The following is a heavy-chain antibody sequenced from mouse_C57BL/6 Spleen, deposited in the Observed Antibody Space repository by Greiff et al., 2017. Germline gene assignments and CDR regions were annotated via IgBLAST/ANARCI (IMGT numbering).Heavy chain of an antibody. J-gene: IGHJ2*01. V-gene: IGHV1-42*01. CDR3: ARSGPFYYYLDY. CDR2: INPSTGGT. Sequence: EVKLQQSGPELVKPGASVKISCKASGYSFTGYYMNWVKQSPEKSLEWIGEINPSTGGTTYNQKFKAKATLTVDKSSSTAYMQLKSLTSEDSAVYYCARSGPFYYYLDYWGQGTTLTVSS. D-gene: IGHD2-3*01. CDR1: GYSFTGYY.